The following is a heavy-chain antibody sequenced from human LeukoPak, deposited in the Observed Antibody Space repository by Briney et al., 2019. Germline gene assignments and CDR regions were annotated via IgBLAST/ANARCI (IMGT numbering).Heavy chain of an antibody. CDR3: AREKSMKKVWGGDYYYYMDV. CDR2: IKQDGSEK. D-gene: IGHD3-16*01. V-gene: IGHV3-7*01. J-gene: IGHJ6*03. Sequence: GGSLRLSCAASGFTFSSYWMSWVRQAPGKGLEWVANIKQDGSEKYYVDSVKGRFTISRDNAKSSLYLQMNSLRAEDTAVYYCAREKSMKKVWGGDYYYYMDVWGKGTTVTVSS. CDR1: GFTFSSYW.